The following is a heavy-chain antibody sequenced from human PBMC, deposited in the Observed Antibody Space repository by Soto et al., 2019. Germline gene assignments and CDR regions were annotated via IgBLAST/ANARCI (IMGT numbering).Heavy chain of an antibody. Sequence: SETLSLTCTVSGGSISSYYWSWIRQPPGKGLEWIGYIYYSGSTNYNPSLKSRVTISVDTSKNQFSLKLSSVTAADTAVYYCARDRSLEDIVEDYYYYGMDVWGQGTTVTVSS. J-gene: IGHJ6*02. CDR1: GGSISSYY. CDR3: ARDRSLEDIVEDYYYYGMDV. CDR2: IYYSGST. D-gene: IGHD2-15*01. V-gene: IGHV4-59*01.